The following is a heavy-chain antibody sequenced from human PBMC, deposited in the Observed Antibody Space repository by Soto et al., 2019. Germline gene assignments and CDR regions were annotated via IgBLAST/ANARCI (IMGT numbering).Heavy chain of an antibody. V-gene: IGHV3-74*01. J-gene: IGHJ6*02. CDR1: GFTFSSYW. CDR3: ARHYDDDGMGV. CDR2: INSDGSST. Sequence: EVQLVESGGGLVQPGGSLRLSCAASGFTFSSYWMHWVRQAPGKGLVWVSRINSDGSSTSYADSVKGRFTISRDNARNTLYLQMNSVRAEDTAVYYCARHYDDDGMGVWGQGPTVTVSS.